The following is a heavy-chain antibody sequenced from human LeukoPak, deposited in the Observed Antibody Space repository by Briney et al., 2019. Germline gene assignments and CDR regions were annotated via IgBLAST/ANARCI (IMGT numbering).Heavy chain of an antibody. CDR3: ARVARLGDAFDI. Sequence: GGSLSLSCAASGFSFSSYWMTWVRQAPGKGLEWVANTREDGGERYYVDSVKGRFTISRDNAKNSLYLQINSLRAEDTAVYYCARVARLGDAFDIWGQGTMVTVSS. CDR2: TREDGGER. CDR1: GFSFSSYW. V-gene: IGHV3-7*01. D-gene: IGHD2-21*01. J-gene: IGHJ3*02.